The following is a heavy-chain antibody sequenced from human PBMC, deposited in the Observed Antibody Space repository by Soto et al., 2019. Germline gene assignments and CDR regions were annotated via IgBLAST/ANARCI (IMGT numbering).Heavy chain of an antibody. J-gene: IGHJ6*03. Sequence: SETLSLTCTVSGGSISSGGYYWSWIRHHPGKGLERIGYIYYSGSTYYNPSLKSRVTISVDTSKNQFSLKLSSVTAADTAVYYCARIVVPDYYYYYMDVWGKGTTVTVSS. CDR2: IYYSGST. D-gene: IGHD2-2*01. CDR3: ARIVVPDYYYYYMDV. V-gene: IGHV4-31*03. CDR1: GGSISSGGYY.